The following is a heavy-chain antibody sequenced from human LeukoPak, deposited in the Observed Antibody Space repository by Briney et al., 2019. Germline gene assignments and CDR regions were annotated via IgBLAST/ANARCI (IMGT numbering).Heavy chain of an antibody. V-gene: IGHV3-74*01. J-gene: IGHJ4*02. CDR3: ARAAAVAGTGGFY. Sequence: GGSLRLSCAASGFNFSTYWMHWVRQAPGKGLVWVSRINSDGSSTSYADSVKGRFTIPRDNAKNTLYLQMNSLRAEDTAVYYCARAAAVAGTGGFYWGQGTLVTVSS. D-gene: IGHD6-19*01. CDR1: GFNFSTYW. CDR2: INSDGSST.